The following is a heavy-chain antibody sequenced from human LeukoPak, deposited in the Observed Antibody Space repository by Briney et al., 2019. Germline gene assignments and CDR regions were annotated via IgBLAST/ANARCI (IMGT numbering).Heavy chain of an antibody. CDR1: VFTFSRYW. J-gene: IGHJ4*02. CDR2: IKDSGTTT. V-gene: IGHV3-74*01. CDR3: TTSRPGY. D-gene: IGHD4-17*01. Sequence: GGSLRLSCAASVFTFSRYWIHWVRQVPGKGLVWVSRIKDSGTTTDYADSVKGRFTISRGDAKNTLYLQMNSLRAEDTAVYYCTTSRPGYWGQGSLVTVSP.